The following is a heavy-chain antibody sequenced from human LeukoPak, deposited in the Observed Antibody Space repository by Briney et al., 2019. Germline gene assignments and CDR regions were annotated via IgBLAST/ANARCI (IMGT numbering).Heavy chain of an antibody. CDR1: GGSISSGDYY. CDR3: ARDRGTMVRGGSGIDY. D-gene: IGHD3-10*01. V-gene: IGHV4-30-4*02. CDR2: IYYSGST. Sequence: PSETLSLTCTVSGGSISSGDYYWSWIRQPPGKGLEWIGYIYYSGSTYYNPSLKSRVTISVDTSKNQFSLKLSSVTAADTAVYYCARDRGTMVRGGSGIDYWGQGTLVTVSS. J-gene: IGHJ4*02.